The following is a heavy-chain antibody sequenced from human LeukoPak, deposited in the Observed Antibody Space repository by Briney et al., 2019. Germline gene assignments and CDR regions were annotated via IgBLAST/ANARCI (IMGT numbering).Heavy chain of an antibody. J-gene: IGHJ5*02. CDR3: ARESYYDFWFDP. Sequence: KTSETLSLTCTVSGGSISTYHWSWIRQPAGKGLEWIGRIYTSGTTNYNPSLESRVTMSVDTSKNQLSLKLNSVTAADTAVYYCARESYYDFWFDPWGQGTLVTVSS. CDR2: IYTSGTT. D-gene: IGHD3-3*01. V-gene: IGHV4-4*07. CDR1: GGSISTYH.